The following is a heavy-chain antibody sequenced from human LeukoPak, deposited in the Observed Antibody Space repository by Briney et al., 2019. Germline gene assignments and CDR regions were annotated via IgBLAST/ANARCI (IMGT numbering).Heavy chain of an antibody. CDR2: IIPIFGTA. V-gene: IGHV1-69*13. J-gene: IGHJ4*02. CDR3: ESRNGTYYDYVWGSYRYLPTG. Sequence: GASVTVSCKASGRTFSSYAISWVRQAPGQGLEWMGGIIPIFGTANYAQKFQGRVTITADESTSTAYMELSSLRSEDTAVYYCESRNGTYYDYVWGSYRYLPTGWGQGTLVTVSS. CDR1: GRTFSSYA. D-gene: IGHD3-16*02.